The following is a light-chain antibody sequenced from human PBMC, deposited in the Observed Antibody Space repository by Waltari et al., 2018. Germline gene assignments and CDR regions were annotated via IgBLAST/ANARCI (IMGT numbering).Light chain of an antibody. CDR1: SSDVGGYTH. V-gene: IGLV2-14*01. CDR3: SSYTSSSTVV. CDR2: EVS. Sequence: QSALTQPASVSGSPGQSITISCPGTSSDVGGYTHVSWYHQPSGKAPKLMIYEVSNRPSGVSNRFSGSKSGNTASLTISGLQAEDEADYYCSSYTSSSTVVYGGGTKLTVL. J-gene: IGLJ2*01.